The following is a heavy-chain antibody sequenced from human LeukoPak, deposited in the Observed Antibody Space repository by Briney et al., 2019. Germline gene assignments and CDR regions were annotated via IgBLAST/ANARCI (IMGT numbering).Heavy chain of an antibody. V-gene: IGHV3-23*01. J-gene: IGHJ4*02. CDR1: GFTVSSNY. Sequence: GGSLRLSCAASGFTVSSNYMNWVRQAPGKGLEWVSAISGSGGSTYYADSVKGRFTISRDNSKNTLYLQMNSLRAEDTAVYYCAKALWFGESNFDYWGQGTLVTVSS. D-gene: IGHD3-10*01. CDR2: ISGSGGST. CDR3: AKALWFGESNFDY.